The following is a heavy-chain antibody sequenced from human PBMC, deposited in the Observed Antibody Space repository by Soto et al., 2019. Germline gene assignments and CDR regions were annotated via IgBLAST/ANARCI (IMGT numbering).Heavy chain of an antibody. V-gene: IGHV1-8*01. CDR2: MNPNSGNT. Sequence: QVQLVQSGAEVKKPGASVKVSCKASGYTFTSYDINWVRQATGQGLEWMGWMNPNSGNTGYAQKFQGRVTMTRNTSISTDYMELSSLRSEDTAVYYCAGATPDSSSWYEGGDYWGQGTLVTVSS. CDR1: GYTFTSYD. CDR3: AGATPDSSSWYEGGDY. J-gene: IGHJ4*02. D-gene: IGHD6-13*01.